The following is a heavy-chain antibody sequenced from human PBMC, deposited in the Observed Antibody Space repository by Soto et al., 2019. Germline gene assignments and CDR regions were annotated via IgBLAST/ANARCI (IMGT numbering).Heavy chain of an antibody. CDR2: IYHSGST. D-gene: IGHD3-22*01. Sequence: SETLSLTCAVSGGSISSGGYSWSWIRQPPGKGLEWIGYIYHSGSTYYNPSLKSRVTISVDRSKNQFSLKLSSVTAADTAVYYCARSYYYDSSGYYGYYFDYWGQGTLVTVSS. CDR3: ARSYYYDSSGYYGYYFDY. J-gene: IGHJ4*02. CDR1: GGSISSGGYS. V-gene: IGHV4-30-2*01.